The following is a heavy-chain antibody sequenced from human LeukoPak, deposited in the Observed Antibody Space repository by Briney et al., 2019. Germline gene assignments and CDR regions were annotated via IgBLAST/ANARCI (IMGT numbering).Heavy chain of an antibody. CDR3: AREGGDYYDSSGYSDY. Sequence: GRSLRLSCAASGFTFSSYAMHWVRQAPGKGLEWVAVISYEGSNKYYADSVKGRFTISRDNSKNALYLQMNSLRAEDTAVYYCAREGGDYYDSSGYSDYWGQGTLVTVSS. CDR2: ISYEGSNK. D-gene: IGHD3-22*01. CDR1: GFTFSSYA. J-gene: IGHJ4*02. V-gene: IGHV3-30-3*01.